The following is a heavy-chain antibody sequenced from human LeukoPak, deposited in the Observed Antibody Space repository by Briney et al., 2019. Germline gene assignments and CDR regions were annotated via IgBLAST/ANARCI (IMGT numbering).Heavy chain of an antibody. Sequence: PGGSLRLSCAASGFIFSSYWMSWVRQAPGKGREGVANIKEDGSEQYHVDSLKGRFTISRDNAKNSLDLQMNSLRAEDTAVYYCARDSFETDIDYWGPGTLVTVSS. CDR1: GFIFSSYW. CDR2: IKEDGSEQ. D-gene: IGHD1-14*01. J-gene: IGHJ4*02. V-gene: IGHV3-7*01. CDR3: ARDSFETDIDY.